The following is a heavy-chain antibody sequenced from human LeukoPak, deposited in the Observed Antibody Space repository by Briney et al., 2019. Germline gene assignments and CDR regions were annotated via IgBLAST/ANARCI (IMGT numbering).Heavy chain of an antibody. CDR1: GFTFDDYA. J-gene: IGHJ4*02. D-gene: IGHD3-10*01. Sequence: PGGSLRLSCAASGFTFDDYAMHWVRQAPGKGLEWVSGISWNSGSIGYADSVRGRFTISRDNAKNSLYLQMNSLRNEDTALYHCAKIGGSVRGAIDYWGQGTLVTVSS. V-gene: IGHV3-9*01. CDR2: ISWNSGSI. CDR3: AKIGGSVRGAIDY.